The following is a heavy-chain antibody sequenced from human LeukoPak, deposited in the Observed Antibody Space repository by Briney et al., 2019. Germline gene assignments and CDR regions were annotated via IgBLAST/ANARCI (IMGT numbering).Heavy chain of an antibody. CDR1: GFTFSSYG. CDR2: ISYDGSNK. Sequence: PGRSLRLSCAASGFTFSSYGMHWVRQAPGKGLECVADISYDGSNKYYADSVKGRFTISRDNSKNTLYLQMNSLRAEDTAVYYCAKDRYSYGQSCFDPWGQGTLVTVSS. CDR3: AKDRYSYGQSCFDP. J-gene: IGHJ5*02. D-gene: IGHD5-18*01. V-gene: IGHV3-30*18.